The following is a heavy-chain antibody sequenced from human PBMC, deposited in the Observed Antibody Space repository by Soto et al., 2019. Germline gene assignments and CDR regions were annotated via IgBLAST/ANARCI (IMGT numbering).Heavy chain of an antibody. CDR3: AKGKEAARRDHYDIVTPLDY. Sequence: GGSLRLCSAASGFPSTNYAMSWVSKAPRKLQARVSGMSARGSCLFCVASVKCRSTVSRDKSKNTVYLQMNSLRADNTTIYYCAKGKEAARRDHYDIVTPLDYWGPGTLVTVSS. V-gene: IGHV3-23*01. CDR2: MSARGSCL. D-gene: IGHD3-9*01. J-gene: IGHJ4*02. CDR1: GFPSTNYA.